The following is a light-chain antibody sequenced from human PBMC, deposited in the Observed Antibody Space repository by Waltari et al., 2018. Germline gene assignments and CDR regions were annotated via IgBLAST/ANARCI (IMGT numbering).Light chain of an antibody. CDR3: SSYISSSTLEL. J-gene: IGLJ2*01. CDR1: SSDVVGYKY. Sequence: QSALTQPASVSGSPGQSITIPCTGTSSDVVGYKYVSWYQQHPGKAPKLMIYDVSNRPSGVSNRFSGSKSGNTASLTISGLQAEDEADYYCSSYISSSTLELFGGGTSLTVL. CDR2: DVS. V-gene: IGLV2-14*03.